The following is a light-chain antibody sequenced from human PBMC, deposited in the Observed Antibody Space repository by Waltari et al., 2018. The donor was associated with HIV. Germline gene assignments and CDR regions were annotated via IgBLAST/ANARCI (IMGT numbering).Light chain of an antibody. V-gene: IGKV4-1*01. Sequence: DIILTQSPDSLAVSLGDRDTIHCKSSHGVFSWPQNKNFLAWYQQKPGQPARFSGSGSGTDFSLTISSLQAEDVAVYYCQQYHSIPWTFAQGTKVEIK. J-gene: IGKJ1*01. CDR3: QQYHSIPWT. CDR1: HGVFSWPQNKNF.